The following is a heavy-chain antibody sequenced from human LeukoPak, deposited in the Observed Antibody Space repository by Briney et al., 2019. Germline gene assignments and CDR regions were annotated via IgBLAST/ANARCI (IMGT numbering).Heavy chain of an antibody. Sequence: IPSETLSLTCTVSGGSISSYYWSWIRQPPGKGLEWIGYIYYSGSTNYNPSLKSRVTISVDTSKNQFSLKLSSVTAADTAVYYCARGDIVAPFDPWGQGTLVTVSS. CDR2: IYYSGST. CDR1: GGSISSYY. J-gene: IGHJ5*02. V-gene: IGHV4-59*01. D-gene: IGHD5-12*01. CDR3: ARGDIVAPFDP.